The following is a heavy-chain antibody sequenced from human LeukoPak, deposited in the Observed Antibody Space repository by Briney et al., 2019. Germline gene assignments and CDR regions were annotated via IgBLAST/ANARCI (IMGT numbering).Heavy chain of an antibody. CDR1: GFTFSTYS. V-gene: IGHV3-21*01. J-gene: IGHJ4*02. CDR2: ISSSSSYI. D-gene: IGHD4-17*01. Sequence: GGSLRLSCAASGFTFSTYSMNWVRQAPGKGLEWVSSISSSSSYIYYADSVKGRFAISRDNAKNSLYLQMNSLRAEDTAVYYCARKGYGDYFDYWGQGTLVTVSS. CDR3: ARKGYGDYFDY.